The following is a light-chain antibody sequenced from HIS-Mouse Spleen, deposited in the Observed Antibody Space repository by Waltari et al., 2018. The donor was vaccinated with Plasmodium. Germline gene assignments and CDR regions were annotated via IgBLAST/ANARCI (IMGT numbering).Light chain of an antibody. CDR3: QQYYSTPYT. V-gene: IGKV4-1*01. Sequence: DIVMTQSPDSLAVSLGERATINCKSSPSVLYSSNNKNYLGWYQQKQGQPPKLLIYWASTRESGVPDRFSGSGSGTDFTLTISSLQAEDVAVYYCQQYYSTPYTFGQGTKLEIK. CDR1: PSVLYSSNNKNY. CDR2: WAS. J-gene: IGKJ2*01.